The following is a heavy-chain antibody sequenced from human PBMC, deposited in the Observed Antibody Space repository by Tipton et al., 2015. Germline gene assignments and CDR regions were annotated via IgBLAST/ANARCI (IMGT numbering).Heavy chain of an antibody. CDR2: IIPMFGTA. V-gene: IGHV1-69*06. J-gene: IGHJ6*02. CDR1: GGTFSTYT. CDR3: ARGAFPVHYSYSGMDV. Sequence: QLLQSGAEVKKPGSSVKVSCKASGGTFSTYTLGWVRQAPGQGLEWVGGIIPMFGTASYPQKFQDRVTITADKSTGTAYMDLSSLRSEDTAIYYCARGAFPVHYSYSGMDVWGQGTTVTVSS.